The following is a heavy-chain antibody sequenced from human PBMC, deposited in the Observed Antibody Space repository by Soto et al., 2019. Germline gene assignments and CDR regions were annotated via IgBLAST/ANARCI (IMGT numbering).Heavy chain of an antibody. Sequence: PSDTLSLTCTVSGGSISSIIYYWGWIRQPPGKGLEWIGSIYYSGSTYYNPSLKSRVTISVDTSKNQFSLKLSSVTAADTAVYYCARQGAPGYCSSTSCYDHYYYYYYMDVWGKGTTVTVSS. CDR1: GGSISSIIYY. CDR3: ARQGAPGYCSSTSCYDHYYYYYYMDV. CDR2: IYYSGST. J-gene: IGHJ6*03. V-gene: IGHV4-39*01. D-gene: IGHD2-2*03.